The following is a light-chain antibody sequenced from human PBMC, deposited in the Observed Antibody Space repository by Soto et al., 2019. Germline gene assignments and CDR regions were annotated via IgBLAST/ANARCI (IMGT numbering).Light chain of an antibody. CDR1: SSNIGSNP. J-gene: IGLJ1*01. CDR2: DND. CDR3: ATWDDSRNGYV. V-gene: IGLV1-44*01. Sequence: QSALTQPPSAPGTPGQRVTISASGSSSNIGSNPVSWYQQRPGTAPKLLIYDNDERPSGVPVRFSGSKSATSASLAISGLQSEDEGDYYCATWDDSRNGYVFGPGTKVTVL.